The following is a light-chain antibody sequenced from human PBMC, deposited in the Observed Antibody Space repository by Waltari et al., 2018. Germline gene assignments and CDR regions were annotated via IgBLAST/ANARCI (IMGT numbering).Light chain of an antibody. CDR1: QSVSSN. CDR2: AAS. CDR3: QQYNNWPPWT. V-gene: IGKV3-15*01. Sequence: EIVMTQSPATLSVSPGERATLSCRASQSVSSNLAWYQQKPGQAPRLLIYAASTRATGIPARFSGSGSGTEFTLIISSLQSEDFAVYYCQQYNNWPPWTFGQGTRVEIK. J-gene: IGKJ1*01.